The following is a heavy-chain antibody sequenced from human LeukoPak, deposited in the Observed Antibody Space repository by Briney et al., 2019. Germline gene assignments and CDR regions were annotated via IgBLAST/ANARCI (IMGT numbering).Heavy chain of an antibody. D-gene: IGHD3-22*01. V-gene: IGHV3-7*02. Sequence: GGALRLSCAASGFTFSRYWMSWVRQAPGKGLEWVANIKQDGSEKYYVDSVKGRFTISRDNAQNSLYLQMNSLRAEDTAVYYCASGGPHYYDTSGYYGIDYWGQGSLVTVSS. CDR3: ASGGPHYYDTSGYYGIDY. J-gene: IGHJ4*02. CDR2: IKQDGSEK. CDR1: GFTFSRYW.